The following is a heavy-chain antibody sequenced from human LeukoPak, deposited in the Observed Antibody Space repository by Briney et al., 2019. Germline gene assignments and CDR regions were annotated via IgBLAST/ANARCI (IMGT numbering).Heavy chain of an antibody. D-gene: IGHD3-22*01. CDR2: TYYSGST. V-gene: IGHV4-59*12. J-gene: IGHJ4*02. CDR3: ASLGSSGYSFDY. Sequence: SETLSLTCTVSGGSISSYYWSWIRQPPGKGLEWIGYTYYSGSTNYNPSLKSRVTISVDTSKNQFSLKLSSVTAADTAAYYCASLGSSGYSFDYWSQGTLVTVSS. CDR1: GGSISSYY.